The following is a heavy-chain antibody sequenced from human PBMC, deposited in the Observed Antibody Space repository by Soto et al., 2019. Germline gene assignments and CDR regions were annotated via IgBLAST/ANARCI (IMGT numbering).Heavy chain of an antibody. CDR1: GFTVSSNY. V-gene: IGHV3-53*01. Sequence: PGGSLRLSCAASGFTVSSNYMSWVRQAPGKGLEWVSVIYGGGSTYYADSVKGRFTISRDNSKNTLYLQMNSLRAEDTAVYYCARETRRYYDFWSGEDPYGMDVWGQGTTVTVSS. D-gene: IGHD3-3*01. CDR3: ARETRRYYDFWSGEDPYGMDV. CDR2: IYGGGST. J-gene: IGHJ6*02.